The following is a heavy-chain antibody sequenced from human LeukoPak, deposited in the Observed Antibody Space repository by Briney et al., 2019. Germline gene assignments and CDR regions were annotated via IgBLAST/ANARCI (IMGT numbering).Heavy chain of an antibody. D-gene: IGHD3-10*01. CDR3: VKQGRQGDSGNNWFDP. CDR1: GFTFSDYA. Sequence: GGSLRLSCAASGFTFSDYAMTWVRQAPGKGLEWVSCLSSSGRTTHYADSVKGRFSLSRDTSTNTLYPQMNSLRAEDTAVYYCVKQGRQGDSGNNWFDPWGQGTLLTVSS. V-gene: IGHV3-23*01. J-gene: IGHJ5*02. CDR2: LSSSGRTT.